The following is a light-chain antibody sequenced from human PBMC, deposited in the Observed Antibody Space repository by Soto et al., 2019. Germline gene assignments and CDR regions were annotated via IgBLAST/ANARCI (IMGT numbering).Light chain of an antibody. V-gene: IGKV1-39*01. Sequence: DIQMTQSPSSLSASVGDRVTITCRASQSISSYLNWYQQKPGKAPKLLIYAESSLQSGVPSRFSGSGSGTDFTLTISSLQPEDFATYYCQQSYSTSIFTFGPGTKVDIK. CDR3: QQSYSTSIFT. CDR1: QSISSY. CDR2: AES. J-gene: IGKJ3*01.